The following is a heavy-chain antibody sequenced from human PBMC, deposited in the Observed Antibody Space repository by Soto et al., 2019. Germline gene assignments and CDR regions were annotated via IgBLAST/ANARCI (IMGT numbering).Heavy chain of an antibody. CDR1: GGSFSGYY. J-gene: IGHJ4*02. V-gene: IGHV4-34*01. CDR2: INHSGST. CDR3: ARSKGYPWLRLDSDY. Sequence: QVQLQQWGAGLLKPSETLSLTCAVYGGSFSGYYWSWIRQPPGKGLEWIGEINHSGSTNYNPSLKSRVTISVDTSKNQFSLKLSSVTAADTAVYYCARSKGYPWLRLDSDYWGQGTLVTVSS. D-gene: IGHD5-12*01.